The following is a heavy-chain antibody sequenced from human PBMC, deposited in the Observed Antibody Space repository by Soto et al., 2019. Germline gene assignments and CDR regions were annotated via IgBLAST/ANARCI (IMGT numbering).Heavy chain of an antibody. CDR1: GYSFTSYW. J-gene: IGHJ5*02. CDR3: ARHLTKYGSGWYFDP. V-gene: IGHV5-10-1*01. D-gene: IGHD6-19*01. Sequence: GESLKISCKGSGYSFTSYWISWVRQMPGKGLEWMGRIDPSDSYTNYSPSFQGHVTISADKSISTAYLQWSSLKASDTAMYYCARHLTKYGSGWYFDPWGQGTLVTVSS. CDR2: IDPSDSYT.